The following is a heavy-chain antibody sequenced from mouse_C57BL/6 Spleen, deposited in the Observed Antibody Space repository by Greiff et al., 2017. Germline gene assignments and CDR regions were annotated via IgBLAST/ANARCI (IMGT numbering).Heavy chain of an antibody. Sequence: EVNVVESEGGLVQPGSSMKLSCTASGFTFSDYYMAWVRQVPEKGLEWVANINYDGSSTYYLDSLKSRFIISRDNAKNILYLQMSSLKSEDTATYYCARVEDYDDYFDYWGQGTTLTVSS. J-gene: IGHJ2*01. D-gene: IGHD2-4*01. CDR3: ARVEDYDDYFDY. CDR2: INYDGSST. CDR1: GFTFSDYY. V-gene: IGHV5-16*01.